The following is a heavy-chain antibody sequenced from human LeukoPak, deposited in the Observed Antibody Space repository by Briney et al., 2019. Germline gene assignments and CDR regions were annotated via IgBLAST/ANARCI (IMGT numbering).Heavy chain of an antibody. CDR3: AKGAGPPLFDL. Sequence: PSETLSLTCTVSGPSISSETYFWSWLRQTAGRGLEWMGRISSTGRTDYNPSLTSRVTISIDTSKNQLSMQLNSVTAADTGVYYCAKGAGPPLFDLWGQGTLVSVSS. CDR1: GPSISSETYF. J-gene: IGHJ5*02. CDR2: ISSTGRT. D-gene: IGHD6-19*01. V-gene: IGHV4-61*02.